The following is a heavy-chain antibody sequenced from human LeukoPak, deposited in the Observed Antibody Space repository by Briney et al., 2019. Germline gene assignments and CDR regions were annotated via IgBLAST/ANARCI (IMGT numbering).Heavy chain of an antibody. D-gene: IGHD6-13*01. CDR2: IKQDGSEK. CDR1: GFTFSSYA. J-gene: IGHJ4*02. CDR3: AREWDSSSWYSH. V-gene: IGHV3-7*01. Sequence: GGSLRLSCAASGFTFSSYAMSWVRQAPGKGLEWVANIKQDGSEKYYVDSVKGRFTISRDNAKNSLYLQMNSLRAEDTAVYYCAREWDSSSWYSHWGQGTLVTVSS.